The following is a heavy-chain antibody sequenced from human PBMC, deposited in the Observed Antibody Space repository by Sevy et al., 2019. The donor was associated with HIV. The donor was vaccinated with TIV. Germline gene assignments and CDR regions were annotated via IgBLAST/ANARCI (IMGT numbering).Heavy chain of an antibody. CDR1: GFTFDDYA. CDR2: ISWNSGSI. J-gene: IGHJ3*02. CDR3: AKRMSGVVIGAFGI. D-gene: IGHD3-3*01. Sequence: SLKISCAASGFTFDDYAMHWVRQAPGKGLEWVSGISWNSGSIGYADSVKGRFTISRDNAKNSLYLQMNSLRAEDTALYYCAKRMSGVVIGAFGIWGQGTMVSVSS. V-gene: IGHV3-9*01.